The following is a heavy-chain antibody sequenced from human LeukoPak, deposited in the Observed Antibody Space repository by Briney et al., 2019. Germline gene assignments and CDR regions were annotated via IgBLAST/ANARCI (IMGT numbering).Heavy chain of an antibody. J-gene: IGHJ5*02. CDR1: GGSISSYY. CDR3: ARGGYSNWFDP. V-gene: IGHV4-59*01. Sequence: SETLSLTCTVSGGSISSYYWSWIRQPPGKGLEWIGYIYYSGSTNYNPSLKSRVTISVDTSKNQFSLKLSSVTAADTVVYYCARGGYSNWFDPWGQGTLVTVSS. D-gene: IGHD2-15*01. CDR2: IYYSGST.